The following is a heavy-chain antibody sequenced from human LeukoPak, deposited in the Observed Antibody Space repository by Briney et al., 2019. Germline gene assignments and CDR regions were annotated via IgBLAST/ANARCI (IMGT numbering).Heavy chain of an antibody. Sequence: GGSLRPSCTASGFTFGDYPLSWVRQAPGKGLEWVGFIRRQTAGGAPEYAASVKGRFTISRDDSVSIAYLQLNSLTTEDTGVYYCTREYSGSSAYWGQGTLLTVSS. CDR3: TREYSGSSAY. CDR1: GFTFGDYP. D-gene: IGHD2-15*01. CDR2: IRRQTAGGAP. J-gene: IGHJ4*02. V-gene: IGHV3-49*04.